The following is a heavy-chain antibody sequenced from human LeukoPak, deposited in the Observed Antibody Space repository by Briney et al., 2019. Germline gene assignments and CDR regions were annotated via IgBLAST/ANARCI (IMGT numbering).Heavy chain of an antibody. CDR3: ARTGYDSSGYYSDY. Sequence: SETLSLTCTVSGGSFRRGNYYWPWNRQPAGSGLDWIGRIYTSGTTNYNPSLRTRVTISVDASRNQFSLNLSSVTAADTAVYYCARTGYDSSGYYSDYWGQGTLVTVSS. V-gene: IGHV4-61*02. CDR2: IYTSGTT. J-gene: IGHJ4*02. CDR1: GGSFRRGNYY. D-gene: IGHD3-22*01.